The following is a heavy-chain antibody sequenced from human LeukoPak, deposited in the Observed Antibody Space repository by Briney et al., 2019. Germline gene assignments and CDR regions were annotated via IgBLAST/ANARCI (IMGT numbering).Heavy chain of an antibody. CDR1: GGSISSSNW. CDR2: IYHSGST. V-gene: IGHV4-4*02. CDR3: ARDRKDYDILTGYHRRSRYYYYGMDV. Sequence: SGTLSLTCAVSGGSISSSNWWSWVRQPPGKGLEWIGEIYHSGSTNYNPSLKSRVTISVDKSKNQFSLKLSSVTAADTAVYYCARDRKDYDILTGYHRRSRYYYYGMDVWGKGTTVTVS. D-gene: IGHD3-9*01. J-gene: IGHJ6*04.